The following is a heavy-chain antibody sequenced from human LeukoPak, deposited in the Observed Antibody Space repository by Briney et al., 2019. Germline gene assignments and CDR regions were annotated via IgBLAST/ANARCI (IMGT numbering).Heavy chain of an antibody. Sequence: KSSETLSLTCTVSGGSIGSFYWSWIRQPPGKGLEWIGHINYSGTSNYNPSFNSRVTISLDASKNQFSLTLTSVTAADTAMYYCARDNYSPFDSWGQGTPVTVSS. V-gene: IGHV4-59*01. CDR1: GGSIGSFY. CDR3: ARDNYSPFDS. D-gene: IGHD4-11*01. CDR2: INYSGTS. J-gene: IGHJ5*01.